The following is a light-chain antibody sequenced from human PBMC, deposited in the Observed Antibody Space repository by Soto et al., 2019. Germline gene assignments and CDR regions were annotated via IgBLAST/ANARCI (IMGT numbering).Light chain of an antibody. CDR2: DAS. CDR3: QHYGGMWT. V-gene: IGKV1-5*01. J-gene: IGKJ1*01. Sequence: DIQMTQSPSTLSASVGDRVTITCRASEIITNRLAWYQQKPGKAPKVLIYDASNLESGVPSRFSGFRSGTEFTLTISSLQPDDFANYYCQHYGGMWTFGQGTKVDI. CDR1: EIITNR.